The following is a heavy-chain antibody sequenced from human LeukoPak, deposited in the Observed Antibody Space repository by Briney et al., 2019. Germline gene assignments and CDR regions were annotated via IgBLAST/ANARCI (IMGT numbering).Heavy chain of an antibody. J-gene: IGHJ4*02. CDR1: GFSFDDYA. CDR3: TKDVADYVWGDYRHFDM. V-gene: IGHV3-9*01. D-gene: IGHD3-16*02. CDR2: ITWNSDFT. Sequence: GGSLRLSCAASGFSFDDYAMHWVRQSPRKGLEWVAGITWNSDFTALADSVKGRFTISRDNANNSVYLHMNTLTPDDTAVYYCTKDVADYVWGDYRHFDMWGQGTIVTVSA.